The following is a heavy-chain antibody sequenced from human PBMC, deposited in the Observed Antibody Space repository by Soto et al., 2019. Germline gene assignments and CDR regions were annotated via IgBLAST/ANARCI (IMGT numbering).Heavy chain of an antibody. Sequence: HPGGSLRLSSPAYGFTFSSFEMNWFRQAPGKGLEWVSYINSGGTNRYYADSVKGRLTISTDDAKNSLFLQMNSLRSEDTAIYYCARGIRNDYGHSGDYPHDNFWGQGTLVTVSS. D-gene: IGHD2-21*02. CDR3: ARGIRNDYGHSGDYPHDNF. CDR2: INSGGTNR. J-gene: IGHJ4*02. CDR1: GFTFSSFE. V-gene: IGHV3-48*03.